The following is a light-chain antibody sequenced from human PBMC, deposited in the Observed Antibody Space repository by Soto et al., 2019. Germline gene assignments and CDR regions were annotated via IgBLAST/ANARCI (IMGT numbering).Light chain of an antibody. Sequence: THSPGTLSWSPWDSAPISCRASQSVSTSYLAWYQQKPGKAPKLLIYDASSLESGVPSRFSGSGSGTEFTLTISSLQPDDFATYYCQQYNSYPWTFGQGTKV. V-gene: IGKV1-5*01. J-gene: IGKJ1*01. CDR1: QSVSTSY. CDR3: QQYNSYPWT. CDR2: DAS.